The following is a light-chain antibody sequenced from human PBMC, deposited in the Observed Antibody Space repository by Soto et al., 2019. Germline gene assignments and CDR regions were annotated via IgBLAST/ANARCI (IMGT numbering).Light chain of an antibody. CDR3: QQHNSWPRT. CDR2: GAS. J-gene: IGKJ1*01. V-gene: IGKV3-15*01. CDR1: QGVNTN. Sequence: EIVMTQSPATLSVSPGERATLSCRASQGVNTNLAWYQQKPGQAPQLLIYGASTRATGVPARFNGSGSGTEFTLTITSLQSEDFATYSCQQHNSWPRTFGHGTKV.